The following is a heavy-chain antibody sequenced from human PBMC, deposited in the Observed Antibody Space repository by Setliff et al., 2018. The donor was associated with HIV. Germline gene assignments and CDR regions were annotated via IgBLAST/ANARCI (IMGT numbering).Heavy chain of an antibody. J-gene: IGHJ4*02. CDR2: ISDSGGST. Sequence: GESLKISCAASGFTFSSYAMSWVRQAPGKGLEWVSAISDSGGSTYYADSVKGRFTISRDNSKNTLYLQMNSLRAEDTAVYYCAKGVPYYDSSNGHCFDYWGQGTLVTSPQ. D-gene: IGHD3-22*01. V-gene: IGHV3-23*01. CDR1: GFTFSSYA. CDR3: AKGVPYYDSSNGHCFDY.